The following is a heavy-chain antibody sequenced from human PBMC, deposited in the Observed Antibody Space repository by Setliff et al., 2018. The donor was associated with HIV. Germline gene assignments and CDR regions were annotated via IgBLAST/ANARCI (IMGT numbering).Heavy chain of an antibody. V-gene: IGHV3-23*03. CDR3: AKHFLLWSNAFHI. CDR1: GFTFSSFA. Sequence: GGSLRLSCAASGFTFSSFAMTWVRQAPGKGLEWVSIIYTDDSSTYYAESVKGRFTISRDNSKNTLYLQMNSLRAEDTAVYYCAKHFLLWSNAFHIWGQGTMVTVSS. CDR2: IYTDDSST. J-gene: IGHJ3*02. D-gene: IGHD2-21*01.